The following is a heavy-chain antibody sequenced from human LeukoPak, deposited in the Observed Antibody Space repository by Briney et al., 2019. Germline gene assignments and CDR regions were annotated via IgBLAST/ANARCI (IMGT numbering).Heavy chain of an antibody. D-gene: IGHD6-13*01. CDR3: ARHGPIGSTWYKEMFDY. J-gene: IGHJ4*02. V-gene: IGHV4-39*01. Sequence: SETLSLTCTVSGGSISSSSYYWGWIRQPPGKGLEWIESIYYSGTTYYNPSLKSRVTISVDTSKNQFSLKLSSVTAADTAVYYCARHGPIGSTWYKEMFDYWGQGTLVTVSS. CDR2: IYYSGTT. CDR1: GGSISSSSYY.